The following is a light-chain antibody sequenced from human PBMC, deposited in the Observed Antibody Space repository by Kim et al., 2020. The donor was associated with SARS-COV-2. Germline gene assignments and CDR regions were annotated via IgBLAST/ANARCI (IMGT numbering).Light chain of an antibody. CDR3: SSYTSSSTWV. J-gene: IGLJ3*02. CDR2: EVS. V-gene: IGLV2-18*02. CDR1: SRDVGSYDR. Sequence: GQSVTIACTGTSRDVGSYDRVAWSQQPPGTAPKVMIYEVSNRPSGVPDRFSGSKSGNTASLTISGLQAEDEADYYCSSYTSSSTWVFGGGTQLTVL.